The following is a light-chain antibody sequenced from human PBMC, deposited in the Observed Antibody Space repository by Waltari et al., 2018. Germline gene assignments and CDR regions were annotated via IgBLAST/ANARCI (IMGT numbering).Light chain of an antibody. Sequence: DVVPTKSPLSLPVTLGQPASISVRSSQSLAFRDGNTSVTWFHQRPGQSPRRLIYKVSTRDSGVPDRFSGSGSGTDFTLKISRVEAEDVGVYYCMQATHWPYSFGQGTKLEIK. CDR2: KVS. J-gene: IGKJ2*03. CDR3: MQATHWPYS. CDR1: QSLAFRDGNTS. V-gene: IGKV2-30*01.